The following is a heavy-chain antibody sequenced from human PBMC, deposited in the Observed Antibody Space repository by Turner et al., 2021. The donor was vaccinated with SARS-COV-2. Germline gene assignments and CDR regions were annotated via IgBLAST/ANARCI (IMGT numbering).Heavy chain of an antibody. CDR1: GYTLTELS. D-gene: IGHD3-3*01. Sequence: QVQLVQSGAEVKKPGASVKVSCKVSGYTLTELSMHWVRQAPGKGLEWMGGFDPADVETIYAQKFQGRVTMTEETSTDTAYMELSSLRSEDTAVYYCATTNAIFGVVTNYSYYYGMDVWGQGTTVTVSS. CDR3: ATTNAIFGVVTNYSYYYGMDV. V-gene: IGHV1-24*01. J-gene: IGHJ6*02. CDR2: FDPADVET.